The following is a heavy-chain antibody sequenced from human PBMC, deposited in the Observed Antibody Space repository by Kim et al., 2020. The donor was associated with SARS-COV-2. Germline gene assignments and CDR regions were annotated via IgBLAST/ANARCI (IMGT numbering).Heavy chain of an antibody. D-gene: IGHD4-17*01. V-gene: IGHV1-69*13. Sequence: SVKVSCKASGGTFSSYAISWVRQAPGQGLEWMGGIIPIFGTANYAQKFQGRVTITADESTSTAYMELSSLRSEDTAVYYCATPYGDSIYFDYWGQGTLVTVSS. CDR3: ATPYGDSIYFDY. CDR2: IIPIFGTA. CDR1: GGTFSSYA. J-gene: IGHJ4*02.